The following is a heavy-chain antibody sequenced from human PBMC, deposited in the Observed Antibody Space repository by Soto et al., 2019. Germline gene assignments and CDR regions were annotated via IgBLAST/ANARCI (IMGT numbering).Heavy chain of an antibody. CDR3: ASTYYYGTSAYGGSSSYYFAMAV. CDR1: GGTFINYA. Sequence: QVQLVQSGTEVKKPGSSVKVSCKASGGTFINYAFSWLRQAPGQVLEWMGVVIPMLGSANYAQRFQGRVTIAADESTSTVYMELCSLRSEDTAVFYCASTYYYGTSAYGGSSSYYFAMAVWGQGPTVTVSS. CDR2: VIPMLGSA. D-gene: IGHD3-10*01. V-gene: IGHV1-69*01. J-gene: IGHJ6*02.